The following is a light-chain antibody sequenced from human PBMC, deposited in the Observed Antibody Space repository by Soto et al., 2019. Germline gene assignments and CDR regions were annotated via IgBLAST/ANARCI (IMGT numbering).Light chain of an antibody. J-gene: IGKJ4*01. CDR2: DAS. Sequence: DIQMTQSPSTLSASVGDRVTITCRAIQSISSWLAWYQQKPGKAPKLLIYDASSLESGVPSRFSGSGSDTEFTLTINNLQPDDFATYHCQQYNRYPLTFGGGTKVEIK. CDR3: QQYNRYPLT. CDR1: QSISSW. V-gene: IGKV1-5*01.